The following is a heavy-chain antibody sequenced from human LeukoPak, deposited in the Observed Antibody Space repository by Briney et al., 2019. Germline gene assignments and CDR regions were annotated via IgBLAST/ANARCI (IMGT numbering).Heavy chain of an antibody. Sequence: PGRSLRLSCAASGFTFDKYAMHWVRQAPGKGLEWVSGISWNSGSIAYVDSVKGRFTISRDNAKNSLYLQMNSLRAEDTALYYCVTEPEGSYYLDYWGQGTLVTVSS. CDR2: ISWNSGSI. V-gene: IGHV3-9*01. CDR1: GFTFDKYA. CDR3: VTEPEGSYYLDY. J-gene: IGHJ4*02. D-gene: IGHD3-10*01.